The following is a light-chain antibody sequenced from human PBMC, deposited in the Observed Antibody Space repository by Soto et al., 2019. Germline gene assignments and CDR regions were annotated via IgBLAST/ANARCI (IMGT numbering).Light chain of an antibody. V-gene: IGKV1D-13*01. CDR3: QHFNNYLRT. Sequence: AIQLTQSPSSLSASVGYRVTIICRASQGISSALAWYQQKPGKAPKLLIYDASSLQSGVSSRFNGSGSGTDFPLTISSLQPEDFATYYCQHFNNYLRTFGQGTRVELK. CDR1: QGISSA. CDR2: DAS. J-gene: IGKJ1*01.